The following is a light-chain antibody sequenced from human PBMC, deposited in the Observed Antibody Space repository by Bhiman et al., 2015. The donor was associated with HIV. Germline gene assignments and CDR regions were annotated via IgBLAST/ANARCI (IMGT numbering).Light chain of an antibody. CDR3: SSYTTSSTRV. CDR1: SSDVGDYNY. CDR2: DVS. V-gene: IGLV2-14*01. J-gene: IGLJ2*01. Sequence: QSALTQPASVSGSPGQSITISCTGTSSDVGDYNYVSWYQQHPGKAPKVMIFDVSKRPSGVSNRFSGSKSADTASLTISGLQAADEADYYCSSYTTSSTRVFGGGTKLTVL.